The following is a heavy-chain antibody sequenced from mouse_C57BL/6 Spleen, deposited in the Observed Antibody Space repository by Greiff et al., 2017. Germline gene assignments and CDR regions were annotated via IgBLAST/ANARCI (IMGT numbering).Heavy chain of an antibody. CDR1: CYTFTSYW. CDR2: IDPSDSYT. CDR3: ARRGDNWAMHY. Sequence: VQLQVSGAELVRPGTSVKLSCQASCYTFTSYWMHWVKQRPGQGLEWIGVIDPSDSYTNYNQKFKGKATLTVDTSSSTAYMQLSSLTSEDSAVYYCARRGDNWAMHYWGSG. J-gene: IGHJ4*01. D-gene: IGHD4-1*01. V-gene: IGHV1-59*01.